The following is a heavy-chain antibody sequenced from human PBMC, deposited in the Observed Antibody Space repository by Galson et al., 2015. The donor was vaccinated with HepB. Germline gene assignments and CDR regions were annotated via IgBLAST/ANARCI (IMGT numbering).Heavy chain of an antibody. D-gene: IGHD6-19*01. CDR2: ISAYNGNT. V-gene: IGHV1-18*01. J-gene: IGHJ6*03. Sequence: SVKVSCKASGYTFTSYGISWVRQAPGQGLEWMGWISAYNGNTNYAQKLQGRVTMTKDTSTSTAYMELRSLRYDDTAVYYCARDHERAVAPDYYYYMDVWGKGTTVTVSS. CDR1: GYTFTSYG. CDR3: ARDHERAVAPDYYYYMDV.